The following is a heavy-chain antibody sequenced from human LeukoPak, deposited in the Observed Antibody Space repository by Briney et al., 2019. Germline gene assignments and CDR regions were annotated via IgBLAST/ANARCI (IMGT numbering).Heavy chain of an antibody. Sequence: GGSLRLSCAASGFTFDDYAMHWVRQAPGKGLEWVSGISWNSGSIGYADSVKGRFTISRDNAKNSPYLQMNSLRAEDTALYYCAKGGGGSGWYSNWGQGTLVTVSS. V-gene: IGHV3-9*01. CDR3: AKGGGGSGWYSN. CDR1: GFTFDDYA. J-gene: IGHJ4*02. CDR2: ISWNSGSI. D-gene: IGHD6-19*01.